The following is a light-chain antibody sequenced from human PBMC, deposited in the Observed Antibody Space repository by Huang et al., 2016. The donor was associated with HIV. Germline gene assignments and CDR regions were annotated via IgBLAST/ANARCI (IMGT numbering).Light chain of an antibody. CDR1: QSVSSN. CDR3: QQYNNWPLT. V-gene: IGKV3-15*01. Sequence: EIVMTQSPATLSVSPGERATLSCRASQSVSSNLAWYQQKPGQAPRLLIYGASTRATGSPVRISGSGSGTEFTLTISSLQSEDFAVYYCQQYNNWPLTFGGGTKVEIK. CDR2: GAS. J-gene: IGKJ4*01.